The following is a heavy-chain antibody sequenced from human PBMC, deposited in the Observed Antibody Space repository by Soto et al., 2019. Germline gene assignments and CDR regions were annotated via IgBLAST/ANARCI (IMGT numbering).Heavy chain of an antibody. Sequence: EVQLLESGGGLVQPGGSLRLSCAASGFTFSSYAMSWVRQAPGKGLEWVSAISGSGGSTYYADSVKCRFTISRDNSKNTLYLQMNSLRAEDTAVYYCAKKLTRSVGVGWSYVGPFDYWGQGTLVTVSS. CDR1: GFTFSSYA. CDR2: ISGSGGST. CDR3: AKKLTRSVGVGWSYVGPFDY. D-gene: IGHD1-26*01. J-gene: IGHJ4*02. V-gene: IGHV3-23*01.